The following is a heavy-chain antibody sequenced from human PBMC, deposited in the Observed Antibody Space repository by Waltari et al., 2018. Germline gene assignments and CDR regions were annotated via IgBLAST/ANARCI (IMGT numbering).Heavy chain of an antibody. CDR3: ARPRSAYYYYGMDV. CDR1: GVSITYAGHY. D-gene: IGHD3-3*01. J-gene: IGHJ6*02. V-gene: IGHV4-30-4*08. Sequence: QVQLQESGPGLVKPSQTLSLTCTVSGVSITYAGHYGTWIRQRPGQGLEWIGYVYRSGSTYYNPSLKSRVTISLDTSRNHFSLTLTSVTAADTALYYCARPRSAYYYYGMDVWGQGTTVTVSS. CDR2: VYRSGST.